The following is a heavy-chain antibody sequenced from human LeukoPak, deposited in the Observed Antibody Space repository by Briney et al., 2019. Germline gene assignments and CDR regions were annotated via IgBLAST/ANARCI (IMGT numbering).Heavy chain of an antibody. D-gene: IGHD7-27*01. CDR2: IDPSDSYT. J-gene: IGHJ4*02. Sequence: GESLKISCKGSGYSFTSYWISWVRQMPGKGLEWMGRIDPSDSYTNYSPSFQGHVTISADKSISTAYLQRSSLKASDTAMHYCARPQNRWGSLDYWGQGTLVTVSS. CDR3: ARPQNRWGSLDY. CDR1: GYSFTSYW. V-gene: IGHV5-10-1*01.